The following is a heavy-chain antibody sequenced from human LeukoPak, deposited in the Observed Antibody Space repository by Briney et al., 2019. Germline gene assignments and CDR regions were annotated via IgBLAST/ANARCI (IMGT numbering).Heavy chain of an antibody. J-gene: IGHJ3*02. D-gene: IGHD3-22*01. Sequence: PGGSLRLSCVASGFKFSDSYMNWIRQAPGKGLEWISYITSGGTTMYYADSVKGRFTVSRDNAKNSLHLQMNSLRAEDTAVYYCVREVYFYDDSAMEGGFGIWGHGTVVTVSS. V-gene: IGHV3-11*04. CDR1: GFKFSDSY. CDR2: ITSGGTTM. CDR3: VREVYFYDDSAMEGGFGI.